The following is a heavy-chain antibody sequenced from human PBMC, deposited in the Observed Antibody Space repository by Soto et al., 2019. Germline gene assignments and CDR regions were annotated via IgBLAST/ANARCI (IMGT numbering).Heavy chain of an antibody. Sequence: SETLSLTCTVSGGSISPYYWSWVRQPPGKGLEWIGYISYTGSTNYNPSLKSRVTMSVDTSKNQFSLRLSSVTAADTAVYYCARVGQSIAARRGFDISGQGTMVTVSS. CDR3: ARVGQSIAARRGFDI. J-gene: IGHJ3*02. D-gene: IGHD6-6*01. CDR2: ISYTGST. CDR1: GGSISPYY. V-gene: IGHV4-59*01.